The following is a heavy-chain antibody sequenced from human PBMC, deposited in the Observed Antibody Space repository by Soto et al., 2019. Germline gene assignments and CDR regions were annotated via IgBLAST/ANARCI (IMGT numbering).Heavy chain of an antibody. J-gene: IGHJ5*02. V-gene: IGHV3-33*01. CDR2: IWYDGSKE. CDR1: GFTFSTYG. D-gene: IGHD2-15*01. Sequence: QVQLVESGGGVVQPGRSLRLSCAASGFTFSTYGMHWVRQAPGKGLEWVAVIWYDGSKEYYAESVKGRFTISRDNSKNTLYLQINSLRAEDTAVYYCARDPRDCRGAECFWFDPWGQGTLVTVSS. CDR3: ARDPRDCRGAECFWFDP.